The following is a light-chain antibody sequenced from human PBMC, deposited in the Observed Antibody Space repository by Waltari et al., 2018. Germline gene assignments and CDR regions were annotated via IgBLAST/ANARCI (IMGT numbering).Light chain of an antibody. V-gene: IGKV2-29*03. CDR1: QSLLHRDGKTY. J-gene: IGKJ4*01. CDR3: MQGVHLPLT. Sequence: DIVMTQTPLSLSVSPGQPASISCKSSQSLLHRDGKTYLYWYLKRPGQSPQLLVSEVSSRFSGVPDRFSGSGAGTDVTLKISRVEAEDVGLYYCMQGVHLPLTFGGGTKVEIQ. CDR2: EVS.